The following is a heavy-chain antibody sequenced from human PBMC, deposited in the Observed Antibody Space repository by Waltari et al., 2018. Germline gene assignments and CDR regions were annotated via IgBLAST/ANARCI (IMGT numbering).Heavy chain of an antibody. J-gene: IGHJ6*03. CDR3: AHIPASKQQLVLYYYMDV. CDR2: IYWNDDK. CDR1: GFSLSTSGVG. Sequence: QITLKESGPTLVKPTQTLTLTCTFSGFSLSTSGVGVGWIRQPPGKALEWLALIYWNDDKRYSPSLKSRLTITKDTSKNQVVLTMTNMDPVDTATYYCAHIPASKQQLVLYYYMDVWGKGTTVTVSS. V-gene: IGHV2-5*01. D-gene: IGHD6-13*01.